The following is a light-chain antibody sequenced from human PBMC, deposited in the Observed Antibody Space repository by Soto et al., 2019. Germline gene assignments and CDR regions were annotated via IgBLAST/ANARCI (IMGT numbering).Light chain of an antibody. J-gene: IGLJ1*01. Sequence: QSALTQPASVSGSPGQSIAISCTGVRTDVDGYDYVSWYQQHPGQAPQLIIYDVYNRPSGVSHRFSGSKSGDTASLTISGLQAEEEADYYCTSYTTRNPCYVSGPGTKVTVL. V-gene: IGLV2-14*03. CDR3: TSYTTRNPCYV. CDR2: DVY. CDR1: RTDVDGYDY.